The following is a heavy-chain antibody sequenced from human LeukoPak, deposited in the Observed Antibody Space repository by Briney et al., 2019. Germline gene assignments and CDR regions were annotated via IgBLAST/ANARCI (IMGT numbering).Heavy chain of an antibody. Sequence: ASVKVSCKASGYTFTSYDINWVRQATGQGLEWMGWMNPNSGNAGYAQKFQGRVTVTMNTSRNSAYMELSSLRYEDTAVYYCARAVRIVRGNPLLGPFEYYFDYWGQGTLVSVSS. CDR3: ARAVRIVRGNPLLGPFEYYFDY. J-gene: IGHJ4*02. V-gene: IGHV1-8*03. D-gene: IGHD2-21*01. CDR1: GYTFTSYD. CDR2: MNPNSGNA.